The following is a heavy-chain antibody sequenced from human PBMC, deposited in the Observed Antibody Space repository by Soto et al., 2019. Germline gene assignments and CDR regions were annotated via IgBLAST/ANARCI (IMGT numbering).Heavy chain of an antibody. CDR1: GDSVSSTSTA. CDR3: ARGSYYSGWG. D-gene: IGHD6-19*01. J-gene: IGHJ4*02. CDR2: TYYRSKWYS. Sequence: LSLTCAISGDSVSSTSTAWSWIRQSPSRGLEWLGRTYYRSKWYSDYAVSVKSRITINPDTSKNQFSLQLNSVTPEDTAVYYCARGSYYSGWGWGQGTLVTV. V-gene: IGHV6-1*01.